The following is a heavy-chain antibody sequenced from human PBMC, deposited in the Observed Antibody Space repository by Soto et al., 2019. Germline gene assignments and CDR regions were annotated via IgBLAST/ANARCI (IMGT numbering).Heavy chain of an antibody. CDR2: IKQDGSEK. CDR3: ARDSAAMVPGFDY. V-gene: IGHV3-7*01. CDR1: GVTFSSYW. D-gene: IGHD5-18*01. J-gene: IGHJ4*02. Sequence: PGGSLRLSCAASGVTFSSYWMSWVRQAPGKGLEWVANIKQDGSEKYYVDSVKGRFTISRDNAKNSLYLQMNSLRAEDTAVYYCARDSAAMVPGFDYWGQGTLVTVSS.